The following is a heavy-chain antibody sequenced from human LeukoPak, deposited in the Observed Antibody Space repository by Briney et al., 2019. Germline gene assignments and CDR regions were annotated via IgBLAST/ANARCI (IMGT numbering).Heavy chain of an antibody. D-gene: IGHD6-13*01. J-gene: IGHJ4*02. CDR3: ARDPGGYSSSWYYFDY. Sequence: PGGSLRLSCAASGFTFSSYAMHWVRQAPGKGLEWVAVISYDGGNKYYADSVKGRFTISRDNSKNTLYLQMNSLRAEDTAVYYCARDPGGYSSSWYYFDYWGQGTLVTVSS. CDR2: ISYDGGNK. CDR1: GFTFSSYA. V-gene: IGHV3-30-3*01.